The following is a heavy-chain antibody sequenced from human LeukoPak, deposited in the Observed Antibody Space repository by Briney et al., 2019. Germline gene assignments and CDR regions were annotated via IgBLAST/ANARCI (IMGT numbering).Heavy chain of an antibody. D-gene: IGHD5-18*01. CDR3: AKPQLWSLVDY. V-gene: IGHV3-23*01. CDR1: GFTISNYG. CDR2: IGDSGIST. J-gene: IGHJ4*02. Sequence: AFLRLSCVDSGFTISNYGMCWLRQAPRKRLEWGSAIGDSGISTSYAASVQCRFTTSKHNSKNTLYPQMSRLRGAHPAVYYCAKPQLWSLVDYWGQGTLGTVSS.